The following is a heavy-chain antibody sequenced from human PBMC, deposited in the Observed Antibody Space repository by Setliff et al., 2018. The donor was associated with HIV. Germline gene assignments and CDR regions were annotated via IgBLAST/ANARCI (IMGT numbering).Heavy chain of an antibody. CDR2: IYYSGTT. CDR3: ARLYSTVTPDI. Sequence: PSETLSLTCTVSGGSISSSSYYWGWIRQPPGKGLEWLGTIYYSGTTYYNPSLKSRVTISVDTSKNQFSPKLSSVTAADTAVYYCARLYSTVTPDIWGKGTTVTVSS. CDR1: GGSISSSSYY. J-gene: IGHJ6*04. V-gene: IGHV4-39*01. D-gene: IGHD2-21*01.